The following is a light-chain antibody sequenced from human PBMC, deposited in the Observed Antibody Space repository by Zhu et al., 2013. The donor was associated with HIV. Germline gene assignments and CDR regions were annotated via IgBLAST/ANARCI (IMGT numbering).Light chain of an antibody. CDR3: QQSYSTPRT. J-gene: IGKJ1*01. CDR1: QGVRSS. Sequence: IQLTQSPSFLSASVGDTITITCRASQGVRSSLAWYHQTSGRAPELLIYGASTLQSGVPSRFGGGGFGADFTLTISSLQPEDFATYYCQQSYSTPRTFGQGTKVEIK. CDR2: GAS. V-gene: IGKV1-39*01.